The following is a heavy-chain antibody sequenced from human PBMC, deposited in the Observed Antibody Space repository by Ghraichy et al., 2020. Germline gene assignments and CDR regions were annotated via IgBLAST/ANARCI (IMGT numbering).Heavy chain of an antibody. CDR2: IYHSGST. D-gene: IGHD3-9*01. CDR1: GGSISSGGYS. J-gene: IGHJ3*02. Sequence: SETLSLTCAVSGGSISSGGYSWSWIRQPPGKGLEWIGYIYHSGSTYYNPSLKSRVTISVDRSKNQFSLKLSSVTAADTAVYYCARAENDILTGLPGGAFDIWGQGTMVTVSS. V-gene: IGHV4-30-2*01. CDR3: ARAENDILTGLPGGAFDI.